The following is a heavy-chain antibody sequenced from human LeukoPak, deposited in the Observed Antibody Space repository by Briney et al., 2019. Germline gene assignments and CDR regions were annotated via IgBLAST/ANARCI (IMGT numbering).Heavy chain of an antibody. CDR2: ISGDGGST. CDR1: GFTFDDYA. CDR3: AKDRGWYDY. Sequence: PGGSLRLSCAASGFTFDDYAMHWVRQAPGKGLGWVSLISGDGGSTYYADSVKGRFTISRDNSKNSLYLQMNSLRTEDTALYHCAKDRGWYDYWGQGTLVTVSS. J-gene: IGHJ4*02. D-gene: IGHD6-19*01. V-gene: IGHV3-43*02.